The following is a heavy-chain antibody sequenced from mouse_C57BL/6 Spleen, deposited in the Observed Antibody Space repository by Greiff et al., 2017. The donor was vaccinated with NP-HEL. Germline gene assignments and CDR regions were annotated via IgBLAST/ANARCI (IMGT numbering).Heavy chain of an antibody. J-gene: IGHJ2*01. CDR2: ISSGGSYT. D-gene: IGHD1-1*01. Sequence: EVHLVESGGDLVKPGGSLKLSCAASGFTFSSYGMSWVRQTPDKRLEWVATISSGGSYTYYPDSVKGRFTISRDNAKNTLYLQMSSLKSEDTAMYYCARRDYYGSSPDYWGQGTTLTVSS. V-gene: IGHV5-6*01. CDR3: ARRDYYGSSPDY. CDR1: GFTFSSYG.